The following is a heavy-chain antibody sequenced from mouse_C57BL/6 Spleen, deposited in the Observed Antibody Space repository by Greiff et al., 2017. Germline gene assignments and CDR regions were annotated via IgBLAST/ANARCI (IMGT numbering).Heavy chain of an antibody. CDR3: ARGWNYYGSSSFYAMDY. Sequence: VQLQQPGAELVKPGASVKLSCKASGYTFTSYWMQWVKQRPGQGLEWIGEIDPSDSYTNYNQQFKGKATLTVVPSSSTAYMQLRSLTSEDSAVYYCARGWNYYGSSSFYAMDYWGQGTSVTVSS. J-gene: IGHJ4*01. D-gene: IGHD1-1*01. CDR1: GYTFTSYW. CDR2: IDPSDSYT. V-gene: IGHV1-50*01.